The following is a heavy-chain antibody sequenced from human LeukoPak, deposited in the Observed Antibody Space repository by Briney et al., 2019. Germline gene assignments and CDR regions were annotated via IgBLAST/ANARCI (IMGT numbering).Heavy chain of an antibody. CDR1: GYTFTGYY. CDR3: ARVLVGYYGSGYGLGY. CDR2: INPNSGGT. Sequence: ASVKVSCKASGYTFTGYYMHWVRQAPGQGLEWMGWINPNSGGTNYAQKFQGRVTMTRDTSISTAYMELSRLRSDDTAVYYCARVLVGYYGSGYGLGYWGQGTLVTVSS. J-gene: IGHJ4*02. D-gene: IGHD3-10*01. V-gene: IGHV1-2*02.